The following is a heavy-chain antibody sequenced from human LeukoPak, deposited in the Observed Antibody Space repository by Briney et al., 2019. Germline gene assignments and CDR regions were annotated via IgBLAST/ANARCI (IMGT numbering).Heavy chain of an antibody. D-gene: IGHD3-10*01. V-gene: IGHV4-38-2*02. J-gene: IGHJ6*03. CDR2: IYHSGST. Sequence: ETLSLTCTVSGYSISSGYYWGWIRQPPGKGLEWIGSIYHSGSTYYNPSLKSRVTISVDTSKNQFSLKLSSVTAADTAVYYCARQGWFGEIYYYYYMDVWGKGTTVTISS. CDR3: ARQGWFGEIYYYYYMDV. CDR1: GYSISSGYY.